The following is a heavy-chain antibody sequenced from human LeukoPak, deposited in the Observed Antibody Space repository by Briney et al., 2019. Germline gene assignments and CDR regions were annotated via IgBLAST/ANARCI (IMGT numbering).Heavy chain of an antibody. CDR2: FDPEDGET. CDR3: ATPLYSSSWYIYYGMDV. CDR1: GYTLTELS. D-gene: IGHD6-13*01. V-gene: IGHV1-24*01. Sequence: ASVKVSCKVSGYTLTELSMHWVRQAPGKGLEWMGGFDPEDGETIYAQKFQGRVTMTEDTSTDTAYMELSSLRSEDTAVYYCATPLYSSSWYIYYGMDVRGKGTTVTVSS. J-gene: IGHJ6*04.